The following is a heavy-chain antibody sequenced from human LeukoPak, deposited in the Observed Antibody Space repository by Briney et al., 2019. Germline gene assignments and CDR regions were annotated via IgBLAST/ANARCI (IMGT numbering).Heavy chain of an antibody. CDR1: GGSISSYY. J-gene: IGHJ4*02. D-gene: IGHD5-24*01. V-gene: IGHV4-59*08. CDR2: IYHSGST. CDR3: ARQGLKGAKEWLQFGYFAY. Sequence: SETLSLTCTVSGGSISSYYWSWIRQPPGKGLEWIGYIYHSGSTNYNPSLKSRVTISVDTSKNQFSLKLSSVTAADTAVYYCARQGLKGAKEWLQFGYFAYWRQGTLVTVSS.